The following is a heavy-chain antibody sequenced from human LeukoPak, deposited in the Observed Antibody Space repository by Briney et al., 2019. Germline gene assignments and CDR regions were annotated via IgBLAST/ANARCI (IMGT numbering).Heavy chain of an antibody. J-gene: IGHJ4*02. CDR1: GFSFSAYW. CDR3: ARFGYVAAVDV. CDR2: INPAGSET. D-gene: IGHD2-15*01. V-gene: IGHV3-7*01. Sequence: GGLRLSFAASGFSFSAYWMTWVRQAPGTGLEWVADINPAGSETYYVYAVKGRVSISRDNAKNLVYLQMNSLRAEDTAVYHCARFGYVAAVDVWGQGTPVTVSS.